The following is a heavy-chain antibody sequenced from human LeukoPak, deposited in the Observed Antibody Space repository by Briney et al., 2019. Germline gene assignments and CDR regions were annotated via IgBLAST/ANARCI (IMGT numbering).Heavy chain of an antibody. CDR2: ISYDGSNK. J-gene: IGHJ4*02. CDR3: ARERPEASSFDY. D-gene: IGHD6-13*01. V-gene: IGHV3-30*04. Sequence: PGRSLRLSSAASGFTFSSYAIQWVRQAPGKGLEWVAVISYDGSNKYYADSVKGRFTISRDNSKNTLYLQMDSLRAEDTAVYYCARERPEASSFDYWGQGTLATVSS. CDR1: GFTFSSYA.